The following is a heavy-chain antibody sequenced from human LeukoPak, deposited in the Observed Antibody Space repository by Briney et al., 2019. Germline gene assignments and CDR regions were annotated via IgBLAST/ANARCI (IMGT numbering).Heavy chain of an antibody. V-gene: IGHV1-2*02. CDR1: GYTFSAYY. D-gene: IGHD6-13*01. CDR3: ARDFSISWSNWFDP. Sequence: ASVKVSCKTSGYTFSAYYMHWVRQAPGQGLEWMGWINPHSGNTNYAQKFHGRATMTRDTSINTAYMELTRLTSDDTAVYYCARDFSISWSNWFDPWGQGTLVTVSS. CDR2: INPHSGNT. J-gene: IGHJ5*02.